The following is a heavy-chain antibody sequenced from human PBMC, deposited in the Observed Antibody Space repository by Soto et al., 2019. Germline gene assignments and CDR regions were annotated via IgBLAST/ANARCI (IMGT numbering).Heavy chain of an antibody. CDR3: ARDGGERGYGYGYGMEV. D-gene: IGHD6-25*01. CDR2: MSFDGSDK. Sequence: VGSLRLSCASSGFTFNHFAIHWVRHAPGRGLDWVALMSFDGSDKYYADSVKGRFTISRDNSKYTLYLQMNSLRAEDTAIYYCARDGGERGYGYGYGMEVWGQGTTFIVSS. V-gene: IGHV3-30-3*01. J-gene: IGHJ6*02. CDR1: GFTFNHFA.